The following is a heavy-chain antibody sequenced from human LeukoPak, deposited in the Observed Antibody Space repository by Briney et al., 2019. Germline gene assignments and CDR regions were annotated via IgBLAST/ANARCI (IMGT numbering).Heavy chain of an antibody. D-gene: IGHD3-22*01. V-gene: IGHV3-30*18. Sequence: GGSLRLSCAASGFAFNHFGMHWVRQAPGKGLEYVAVISHDGSIKYYVDSVEGRFTISRDNSKNTLYLQMNGLRAEDTAVYYCAKGYYDSGPWGQGTLGTVSS. J-gene: IGHJ5*02. CDR1: GFAFNHFG. CDR3: AKGYYDSGP. CDR2: ISHDGSIK.